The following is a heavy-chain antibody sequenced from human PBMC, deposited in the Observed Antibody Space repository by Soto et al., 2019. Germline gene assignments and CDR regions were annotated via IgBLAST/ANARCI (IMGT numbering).Heavy chain of an antibody. CDR1: GGSISSYY. J-gene: IGHJ4*02. CDR2: IYYSGST. Sequence: QVQLQESGPGLVKPSETLSLMCTVSGGSISSYYWSWIRQPPGKGLEWIGYIYYSGSTNYNPSLNSRVTISVDTSKNPFSLKLSSVTAADTAVYYCARERRDGYKHYFDYWGQGTLVTVSS. D-gene: IGHD5-12*01. V-gene: IGHV4-59*01. CDR3: ARERRDGYKHYFDY.